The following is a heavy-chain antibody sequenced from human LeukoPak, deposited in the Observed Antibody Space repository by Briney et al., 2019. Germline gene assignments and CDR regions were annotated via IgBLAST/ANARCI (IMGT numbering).Heavy chain of an antibody. D-gene: IGHD4-17*01. Sequence: GGSLRPSCAASEFTFSSYGMSWVRQTPGKGLKWVSAIIGSGGSTYYAGSVKGRFPIPRANPTKTLYRRVTSLRAEDTAVYYCAKVGPMTSVTRVFRSRTYYYNYMDVWGKGTTVTVSS. CDR2: IIGSGGST. CDR1: EFTFSSYG. V-gene: IGHV3-23*01. CDR3: AKVGPMTSVTRVFRSRTYYYNYMDV. J-gene: IGHJ6*03.